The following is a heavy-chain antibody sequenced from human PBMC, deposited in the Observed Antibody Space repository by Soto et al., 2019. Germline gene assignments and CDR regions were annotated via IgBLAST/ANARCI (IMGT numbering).Heavy chain of an antibody. V-gene: IGHV3-33*01. CDR2: IWYDGSNK. J-gene: IGHJ4*02. CDR1: GFTFSSYG. D-gene: IGHD6-6*01. Sequence: GSLRLSCAASGFTFSSYGMHWVRQAPGKGLEWVAVIWYDGSNKYYADSVKGRFTISRDNSKNTLYLQMNSLRAEDTAVYYCARDLVRSSSPDWAFDYWGQGTLVTVSS. CDR3: ARDLVRSSSPDWAFDY.